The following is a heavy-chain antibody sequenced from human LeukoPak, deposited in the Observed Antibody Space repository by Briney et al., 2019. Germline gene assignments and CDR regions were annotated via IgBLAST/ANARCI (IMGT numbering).Heavy chain of an antibody. CDR2: ISYDGSNI. Sequence: GGSLRLSCAASGFTFSRYGMHWVRQAPGKGLEWVAVISYDGSNIYYADSVKGRFTISRDNSKNTLYLQMNSLRAEDTAVYSCASSLWFGELLFDIDYWGQGTLVTVSS. D-gene: IGHD3-10*01. CDR1: GFTFSRYG. J-gene: IGHJ4*02. CDR3: ASSLWFGELLFDIDY. V-gene: IGHV3-30*03.